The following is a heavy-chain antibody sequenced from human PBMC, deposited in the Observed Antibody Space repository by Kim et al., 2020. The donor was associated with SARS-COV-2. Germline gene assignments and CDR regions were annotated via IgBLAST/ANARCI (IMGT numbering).Heavy chain of an antibody. D-gene: IGHD2-2*01. CDR1: GFTFSNFG. V-gene: IGHV3-30*18. CDR3: TKEGPALGRFAFDV. J-gene: IGHJ3*01. Sequence: GGSLRLSCAASGFTFSNFGMHWVRQAPGKGLEWVAVVSSGGGTTYYADSVKGRFTISRDNSRVTLYLEMHSLRAEDTAIYYCTKEGPALGRFAFDVWGLGTMVTVSS. CDR2: VSSGGGTT.